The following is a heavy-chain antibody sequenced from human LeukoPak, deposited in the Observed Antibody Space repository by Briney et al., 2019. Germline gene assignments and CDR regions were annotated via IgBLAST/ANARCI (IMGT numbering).Heavy chain of an antibody. CDR3: ARGGIVLIRPNWFDP. V-gene: IGHV4-39*07. CDR2: IYYSGST. Sequence: PSETLSLTCTVSGGSISSSSYYWGWIRQPPGKGLEWIGSIYYSGSTYYNPSLKSRVTISVDTSKNQFSLKLSSVTAADTAVYYCARGGIVLIRPNWFDPWGQGTLVTVSS. J-gene: IGHJ5*02. CDR1: GGSISSSSYY. D-gene: IGHD2-8*01.